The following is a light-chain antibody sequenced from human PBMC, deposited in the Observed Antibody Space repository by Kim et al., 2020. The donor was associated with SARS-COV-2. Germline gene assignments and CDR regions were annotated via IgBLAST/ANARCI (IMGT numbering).Light chain of an antibody. CDR2: LGS. V-gene: IGKV2-28*01. CDR3: MQSLQTPLT. J-gene: IGKJ4*01. CDR1: QSLLHSSGYKY. Sequence: PASISCKSSQSLLHSSGYKYLDWYLQKPGQSPQLLIYLGSNRASGVPDRFSGSGSGTDFTLRISRVEAEDVGVYYCMQSLQTPLTFGGGTKVDIK.